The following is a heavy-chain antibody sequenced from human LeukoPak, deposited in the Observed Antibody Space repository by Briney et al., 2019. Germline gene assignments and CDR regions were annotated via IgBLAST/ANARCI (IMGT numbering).Heavy chain of an antibody. CDR3: ERVIGSSRAHLYYYYGMDV. J-gene: IGHJ6*02. CDR1: GFTFSSYW. CDR2: INSDGSST. D-gene: IGHD6-13*01. V-gene: IGHV3-74*01. Sequence: PGGSLRLSCAASGFTFSSYWMHWVRQAPGKGLVWVSRINSDGSSTSYADSVKGRFTISRDNAKNTLYLQMNSLRAEDTAVYYCERVIGSSRAHLYYYYGMDVWGQGTTVTVSS.